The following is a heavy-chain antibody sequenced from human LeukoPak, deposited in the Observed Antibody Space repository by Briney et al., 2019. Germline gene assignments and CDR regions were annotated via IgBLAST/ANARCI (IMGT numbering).Heavy chain of an antibody. CDR2: IYYSGST. D-gene: IGHD3-3*01. CDR1: GGSISSGDYY. V-gene: IGHV4-30-4*08. Sequence: PSETLSLTSTVSGGSISSGDYYWSWIRQPPGKGLEWIGYIYYSGSTYYNPSLKGRVTISVDTSKNQFSLKLSSVTAADTAVYYCARESRFLEWSADYWGQGTLVTVSS. J-gene: IGHJ4*02. CDR3: ARESRFLEWSADY.